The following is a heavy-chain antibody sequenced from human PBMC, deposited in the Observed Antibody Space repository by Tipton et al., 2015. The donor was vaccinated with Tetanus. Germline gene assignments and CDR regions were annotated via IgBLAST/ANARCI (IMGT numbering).Heavy chain of an antibody. CDR1: GYAFTKYW. Sequence: QLVQSGPELKKPGESLKISCKASGYAFTKYWIGWVRQMPGKGLEWMGMVYPDDSDTRYSPSFQVQVTVSADKAINTAYLQRSSLQASDTSMYFCASHPRGNAGNPLYYFDHWGQGTLVLASS. CDR2: VYPDDSDT. D-gene: IGHD4-23*01. V-gene: IGHV5-51*01. CDR3: ASHPRGNAGNPLYYFDH. J-gene: IGHJ4*02.